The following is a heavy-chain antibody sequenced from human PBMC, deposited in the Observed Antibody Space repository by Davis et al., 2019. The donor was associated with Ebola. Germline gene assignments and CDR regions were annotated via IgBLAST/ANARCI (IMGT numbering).Heavy chain of an antibody. J-gene: IGHJ4*02. CDR2: IWYDGSNK. CDR1: GFTFSSYG. D-gene: IGHD4-17*01. Sequence: GESLKISCAASGFTFSSYGMHWVRQAPGKGLEWVAVIWYDGSNKYYADSVKGRFTISRDNSKNTLYLQMNSLRAEDTAVYYCARHSSTTVTIFDYWGQGTLVTVSS. V-gene: IGHV3-33*01. CDR3: ARHSSTTVTIFDY.